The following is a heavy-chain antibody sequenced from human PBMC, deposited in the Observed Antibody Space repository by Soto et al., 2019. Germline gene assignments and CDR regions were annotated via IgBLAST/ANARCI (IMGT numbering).Heavy chain of an antibody. D-gene: IGHD3-10*01. J-gene: IGHJ5*02. CDR2: IYYSGST. Sequence: SETLSLTCTVSGGSISSYYWSWIRQPPGKGLEWIGYIYYSGSTNYNPSLKSRVTISVDTSKNQFSLKLSSVTAADTAVYYCAGGTLNYGSGPWFDPWGQGTPVTVSS. CDR3: AGGTLNYGSGPWFDP. CDR1: GGSISSYY. V-gene: IGHV4-59*01.